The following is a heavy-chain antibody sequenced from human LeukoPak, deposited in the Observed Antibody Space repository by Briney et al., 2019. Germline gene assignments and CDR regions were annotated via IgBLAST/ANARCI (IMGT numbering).Heavy chain of an antibody. J-gene: IGHJ4*02. D-gene: IGHD2-21*02. CDR2: IIPVFGTA. Sequence: SVKVSCKASGGTFSSYAISWVRQAPGQGLEWMGGIIPVFGTANYAQKFQGRVTITTDESTSTAYMELSSLRSEDTAVYYCARGQGAHCGGDCYSYYFDYWGQGTLVTVSS. V-gene: IGHV1-69*05. CDR1: GGTFSSYA. CDR3: ARGQGAHCGGDCYSYYFDY.